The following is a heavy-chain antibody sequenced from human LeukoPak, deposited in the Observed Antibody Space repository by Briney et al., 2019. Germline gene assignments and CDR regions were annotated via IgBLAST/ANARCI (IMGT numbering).Heavy chain of an antibody. CDR3: ARVDYRSSTSCPGAFDI. CDR2: IYHSGST. CDR1: GGSFSGFS. J-gene: IGHJ3*02. Sequence: SETLSLTCAVYGGSFSGFSWSWIRQPPGKGLEWIGYIYHSGSTYYNPSLKSRVTISVDRSKNQFSLKLSSVTAADTAVYYCARVDYRSSTSCPGAFDIWGQGTMVTVSS. D-gene: IGHD2-2*01. V-gene: IGHV4-30-2*01.